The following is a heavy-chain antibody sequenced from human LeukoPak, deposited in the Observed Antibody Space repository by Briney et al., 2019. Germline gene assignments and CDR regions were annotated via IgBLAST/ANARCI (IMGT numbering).Heavy chain of an antibody. D-gene: IGHD6-19*01. Sequence: SETLSLTCTVSGVSMSSYYGTWLRQPAGKGVEWVGRIYTTGSTNYNPSLNSRVTMSVDTSKNQFSLKLSSVTAADTAVYYCARHIAVAGKAGFDYWGQGTLVTVSS. CDR3: ARHIAVAGKAGFDY. J-gene: IGHJ4*02. CDR1: GVSMSSYY. CDR2: IYTTGST. V-gene: IGHV4-4*07.